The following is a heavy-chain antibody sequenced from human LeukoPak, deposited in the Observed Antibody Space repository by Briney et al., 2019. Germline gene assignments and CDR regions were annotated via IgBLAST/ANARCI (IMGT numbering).Heavy chain of an antibody. CDR1: GGSFSGYY. V-gene: IGHV4-34*01. J-gene: IGHJ4*02. CDR2: INHSGST. Sequence: SETLSLTCAVYGGSFSGYYWSWIRQPPGKGLEWIGEINHSGSTNYNPSLKSRVTISVDTSKNQFSLKLSSVTAADTAVYYCARSRHYYGSGSYYPRFDYWGQGTLVTVSS. D-gene: IGHD3-10*01. CDR3: ARSRHYYGSGSYYPRFDY.